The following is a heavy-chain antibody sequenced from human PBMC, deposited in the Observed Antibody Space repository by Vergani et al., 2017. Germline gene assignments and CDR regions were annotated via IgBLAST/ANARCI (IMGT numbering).Heavy chain of an antibody. CDR3: ARLGNDILTPKLNYYYYYGMDV. D-gene: IGHD3-9*01. CDR2: IYPGDSDT. Sequence: EVQLVQSGAEVKTPGESLKISCKGSGYSFTSYWIGWVRQMPGKGLEWMGIIYPGDSDTRYSPSFQGQVTISADKSISTAYLQWSSLKASDTAMYYCARLGNDILTPKLNYYYYYGMDVWGQGTTVTVSS. CDR1: GYSFTSYW. J-gene: IGHJ6*02. V-gene: IGHV5-51*01.